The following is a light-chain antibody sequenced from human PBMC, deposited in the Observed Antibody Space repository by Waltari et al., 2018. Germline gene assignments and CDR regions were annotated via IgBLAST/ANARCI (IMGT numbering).Light chain of an antibody. Sequence: DIQMTQSPSSLSASIGDRAIITCKAGKGIRKFLSWVQQKPGNAPKVLISDASNLETGVPSRFSGSGFGTYFTFTINSLQPEDIGTYYCQQYESLPLSFGGGTKVEVK. V-gene: IGKV1-33*01. J-gene: IGKJ4*01. CDR2: DAS. CDR1: KGIRKF. CDR3: QQYESLPLS.